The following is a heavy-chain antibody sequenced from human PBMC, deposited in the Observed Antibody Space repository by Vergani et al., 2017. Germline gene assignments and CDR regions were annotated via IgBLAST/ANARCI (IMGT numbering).Heavy chain of an antibody. CDR3: AGDSRTYSSSLYGHDY. D-gene: IGHD6-13*01. Sequence: QVQLQESGPGLVKPSETLSLTCTVSGGSVSSGSSYWSWLRQPPGKGLEWIGYIYYSGSTNYNPSLKSRVTISVDTSKNQFSLKLGSVPAADTGVYYCAGDSRTYSSSLYGHDYWGQGTLGIVSS. J-gene: IGHJ4*02. CDR2: IYYSGST. CDR1: GGSVSSGSSY. V-gene: IGHV4-61*01.